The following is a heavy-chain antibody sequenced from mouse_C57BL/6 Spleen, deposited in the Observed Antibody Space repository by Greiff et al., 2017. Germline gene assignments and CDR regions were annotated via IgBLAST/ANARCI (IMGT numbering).Heavy chain of an antibody. CDR2: INPNYGTT. D-gene: IGHD2-3*01. CDR1: GYSFTDYN. Sequence: EVKLMESGPELVKPGASVKISCKASGYSFTDYNMNWVTQSNGKSLEWIGVINPNYGTTSYNQKFKGKATLTVDQSSSTAYMQLNSLTSEDSAVYYWARMGGWLLRGYFDYWGQGTTLTVSS. CDR3: ARMGGWLLRGYFDY. V-gene: IGHV1-39*01. J-gene: IGHJ2*01.